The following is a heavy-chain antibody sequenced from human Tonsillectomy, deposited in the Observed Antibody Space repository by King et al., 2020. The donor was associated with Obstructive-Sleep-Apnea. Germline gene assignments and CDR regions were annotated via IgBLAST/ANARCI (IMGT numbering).Heavy chain of an antibody. Sequence: VQLVESGGVVVQPGRSLRLSCVATGLTFSNYGLHWVRQSPGKGRDWVGVIWYDGNDIYCADSVRGRFTISRDNSNNTLYFQMNSLRADGTAVYYCARDPYYYAKGYFDYWGQGTLVTVSS. CDR1: GLTFSNYG. J-gene: IGHJ4*02. V-gene: IGHV3-33*01. CDR2: IWYDGNDI. CDR3: ARDPYYYAKGYFDY. D-gene: IGHD3-10*01.